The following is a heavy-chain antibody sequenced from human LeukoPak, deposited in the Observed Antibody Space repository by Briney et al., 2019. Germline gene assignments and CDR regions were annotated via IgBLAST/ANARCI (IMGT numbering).Heavy chain of an antibody. J-gene: IGHJ4*02. CDR3: AKDAGA. CDR1: GFTFSSYG. Sequence: GGSLRLSCAASGFTFSSYGMHWVRQAPGKGLEWVAVISYDGSDKYYADSVKGRFTISRDNSKNTLYLQMNSLRAEDTAVYYCAKDAGAWGQGSLVTVSS. D-gene: IGHD3-10*01. CDR2: ISYDGSDK. V-gene: IGHV3-30*18.